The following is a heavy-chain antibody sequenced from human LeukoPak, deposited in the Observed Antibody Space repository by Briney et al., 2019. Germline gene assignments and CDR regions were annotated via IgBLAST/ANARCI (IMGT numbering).Heavy chain of an antibody. CDR2: INHSGST. V-gene: IGHV4-34*01. CDR1: GGSFSGYY. J-gene: IGHJ4*02. CDR3: ARGRYSYGYGY. D-gene: IGHD5-18*01. Sequence: PSGTLSLTCAVYGGSFSGYYWSWIRQPPGKGLEWIGEINHSGSTNYNPSLKSRVTISVDTSKNQFSLKLSSVTAADTAVYYCARGRYSYGYGYWGQGTLVTVSS.